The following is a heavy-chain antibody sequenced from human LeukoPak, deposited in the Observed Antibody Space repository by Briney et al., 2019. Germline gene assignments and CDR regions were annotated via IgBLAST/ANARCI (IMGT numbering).Heavy chain of an antibody. J-gene: IGHJ5*01. CDR3: AKDASLIAVAGNYFDS. CDR1: GFTFSSYA. Sequence: GGSLRLSCAASGFTFSSYAMSWVRQAPGKGLEWGSTVSGSGGSTYYADSVKGRFTISRDNSKNTLYMHMNTLRAQDTRLSYCAKDASLIAVAGNYFDSWGQGTLVTVAS. D-gene: IGHD6-19*01. CDR2: VSGSGGST. V-gene: IGHV3-23*01.